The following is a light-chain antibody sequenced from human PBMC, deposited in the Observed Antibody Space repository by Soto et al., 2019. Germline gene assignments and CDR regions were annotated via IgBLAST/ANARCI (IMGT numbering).Light chain of an antibody. J-gene: IGLJ1*01. CDR3: SSYRTSNTRQIV. V-gene: IGLV2-14*03. CDR1: SSDVGGYNY. Sequence: QSALTQPASVSGSPGQSITISCTGTSSDVGGYNYVSWYQHHPGKAPKLMIYDVSNRRSGVSNRFSGSKSGNTASLSISGLQPEDEADYYCSSYRTSNTRQIVCGTGTKLTVL. CDR2: DVS.